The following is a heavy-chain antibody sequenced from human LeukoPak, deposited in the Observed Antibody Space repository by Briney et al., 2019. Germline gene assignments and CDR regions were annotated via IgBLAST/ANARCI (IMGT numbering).Heavy chain of an antibody. CDR1: GGSFSGYY. V-gene: IGHV4-34*01. D-gene: IGHD4-17*01. CDR2: INHSGST. J-gene: IGHJ4*02. Sequence: SETLSLTCAVYGGSFSGYYWSWIRQPPGKGLEWIGEINHSGSTNYNPSLKSRVTISVDTSKNQFSLKLSSVTAADTAVYYCARRPTVTLFDYWGQGTLVTVSS. CDR3: ARRPTVTLFDY.